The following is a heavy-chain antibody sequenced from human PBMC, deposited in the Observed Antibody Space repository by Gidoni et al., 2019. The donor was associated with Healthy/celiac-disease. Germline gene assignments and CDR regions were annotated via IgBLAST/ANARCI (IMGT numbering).Heavy chain of an antibody. CDR1: GYTFTSYY. V-gene: IGHV1-46*01. CDR2: INPSGGSP. J-gene: IGHJ4*02. Sequence: QEQLVQSGAEVKKPADSVKVTCKVSGYTFTSYYMHWVRQAPGQGLEWMGIINPSGGSPSDAQQFQGRVTMTRDTSTSTVYMVLSSLRSVDTAVYYCASSRIFGELLVYWGQGTLVTVSS. D-gene: IGHD3-10*01. CDR3: ASSRIFGELLVY.